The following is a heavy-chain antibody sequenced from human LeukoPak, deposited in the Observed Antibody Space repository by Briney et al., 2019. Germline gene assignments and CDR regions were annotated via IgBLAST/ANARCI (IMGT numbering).Heavy chain of an antibody. J-gene: IGHJ6*03. CDR2: ISHSGST. D-gene: IGHD3-3*01. Sequence: SETLSLTCAVYGGSSSGYYWSWIRQPPGKGLEWIGEISHSGSTNYNPSLKSRVTISVDTSKNQFSLKLSSVTAADTAVYYCARIVLRFLEWLPPYYYYYYMDVWGKGTTVTVSS. V-gene: IGHV4-34*01. CDR1: GGSSSGYY. CDR3: ARIVLRFLEWLPPYYYYYYMDV.